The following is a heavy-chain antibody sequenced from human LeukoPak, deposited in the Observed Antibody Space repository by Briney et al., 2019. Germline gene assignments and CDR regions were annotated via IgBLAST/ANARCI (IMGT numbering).Heavy chain of an antibody. V-gene: IGHV1-3*01. CDR3: ARDKVAGTMDY. CDR2: INAGNGNT. J-gene: IGHJ4*02. D-gene: IGHD6-19*01. Sequence: ASVKVSCKASGYTFNSYAMHWVRQAPGQRLEWMGWINAGNGNTKYSQKFQGRVTITRDTSASTAYMELSSLRSEDTAVYYCARDKVAGTMDYWGQGTLVTVSS. CDR1: GYTFNSYA.